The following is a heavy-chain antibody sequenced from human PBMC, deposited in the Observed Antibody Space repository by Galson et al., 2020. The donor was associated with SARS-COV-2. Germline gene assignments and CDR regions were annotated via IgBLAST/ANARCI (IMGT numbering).Heavy chain of an antibody. CDR2: VYPSGTT. V-gene: IGHV4-38-2*02. Sequence: SETLSLPCTVSGYSVSTTTYWGWVRQPPGRGLEWIGSVYPSGTTYYNPSIKSRVTISVDTSKNQFSLRLDSVTAADTALYYCARQGVNMIVLVTVPGWYFDLWGRGTLVTVSS. D-gene: IGHD3-22*01. CDR3: ARQGVNMIVLVTVPGWYFDL. J-gene: IGHJ2*01. CDR1: GYSVSTTTY.